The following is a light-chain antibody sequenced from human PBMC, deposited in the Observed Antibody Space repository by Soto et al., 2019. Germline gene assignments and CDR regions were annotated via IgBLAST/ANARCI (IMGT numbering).Light chain of an antibody. V-gene: IGLV2-11*01. CDR2: DVS. CDR3: CSYAGSYTYV. Sequence: QSALTQPRSVSGSPGQSVTISCTGTSSDVGGYNYVSWHQQHPGKAPNLVIYDVSKWPSGVPDRFSGSKSGNTASLTISGLQAEDEADYYCCSYAGSYTYVFGTGTKLTVL. J-gene: IGLJ1*01. CDR1: SSDVGGYNY.